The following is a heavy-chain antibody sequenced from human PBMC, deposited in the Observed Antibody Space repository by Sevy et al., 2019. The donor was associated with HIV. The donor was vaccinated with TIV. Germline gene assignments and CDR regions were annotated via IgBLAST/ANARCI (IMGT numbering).Heavy chain of an antibody. CDR3: ARGITMVRGVIRDYYGMDV. CDR1: GFTFSSYD. D-gene: IGHD3-10*01. CDR2: IGTAGDT. Sequence: GGSLRLSCAASGFTFSSYDMHWVRQATGKGLEWVSAIGTAGDTYYPGSVKGRFTISRENAKNSLYLKMNSLRAGDTAVYYCARGITMVRGVIRDYYGMDVWGQGTTVTVSS. J-gene: IGHJ6*02. V-gene: IGHV3-13*01.